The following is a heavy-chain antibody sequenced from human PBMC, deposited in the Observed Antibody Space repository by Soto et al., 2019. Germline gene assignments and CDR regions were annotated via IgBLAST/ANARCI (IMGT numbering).Heavy chain of an antibody. CDR2: ISSSSSTI. CDR3: ARVGFWSLYYYYYGMDV. V-gene: IGHV3-48*02. CDR1: GFTFSSYS. Sequence: GSLRLSCAASGFTFSSYSMNWVRQAPGKGLEWVSYISSSSSTIYYADSVKGRFTISRDNAKNSLYLQMNSLRDEDTAVYYCARVGFWSLYYYYYGMDVWGQGTTVTVSS. D-gene: IGHD3-3*01. J-gene: IGHJ6*02.